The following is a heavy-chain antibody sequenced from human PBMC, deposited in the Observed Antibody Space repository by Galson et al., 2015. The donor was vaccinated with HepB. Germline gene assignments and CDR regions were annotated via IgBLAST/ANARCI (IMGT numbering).Heavy chain of an antibody. J-gene: IGHJ6*02. V-gene: IGHV1-2*04. CDR2: INPNSGGT. CDR1: GYTFTGYY. CDR3: ARGRWLQRGYYYGMDV. Sequence: SVKVSCKASGYTFTGYYMHWVRQAPGQGLEWMGWINPNSGGTNYAQKFQGWVTMTRDTSISTAYMELSSLRSEDTAVYYCARGRWLQRGYYYGMDVWGQGTTVTVSS. D-gene: IGHD5-24*01.